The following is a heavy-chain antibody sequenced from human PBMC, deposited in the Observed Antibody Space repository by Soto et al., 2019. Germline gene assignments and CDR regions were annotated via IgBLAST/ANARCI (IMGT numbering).Heavy chain of an antibody. CDR3: ASGGAARTPFDY. V-gene: IGHV4-31*03. CDR2: IYYSGST. Sequence: QVQLQESGPGLVKPSQTLSLTCTVSGGSISSGGYYWRWIRQHPGKGLKWFGYIYYSGSTYYNPSLKSRVTISVDTSKNQFSLKLSSVTAADTAVYYCASGGAARTPFDYWGQGTLVTVSS. D-gene: IGHD6-6*01. CDR1: GGSISSGGYY. J-gene: IGHJ4*02.